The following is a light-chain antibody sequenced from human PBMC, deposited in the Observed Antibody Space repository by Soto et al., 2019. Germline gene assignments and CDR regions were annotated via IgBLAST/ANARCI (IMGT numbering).Light chain of an antibody. CDR2: GTS. V-gene: IGKV3-20*01. CDR3: KHYDRSPWT. CDR1: QSVSTSY. J-gene: IGKJ1*01. Sequence: EIVLAQSPGTLSWSPGERATLSLRASQSVSTSYLVWYQQKPGQAPRLLIYGTSSRATGIPDRLSGSGSGTDFTLTISRLEPEDFPVYYCKHYDRSPWTLGQWTKVEIK.